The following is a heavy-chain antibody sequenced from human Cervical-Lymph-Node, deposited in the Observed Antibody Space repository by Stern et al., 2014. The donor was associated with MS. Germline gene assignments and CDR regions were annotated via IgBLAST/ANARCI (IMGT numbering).Heavy chain of an antibody. D-gene: IGHD1-1*01. J-gene: IGHJ6*01. Sequence: QVQLVPSGAEVKKPGSSVTVSCTASGDTFTDYAISWVRQAPGQGPEWMGGITPIFNSADYAQKFQGRLTITADKSRSTAYMELSSLTSEDTAVYYCAREVGSLAMDVWGQGTTVIVSS. CDR2: ITPIFNSA. V-gene: IGHV1-69*06. CDR3: AREVGSLAMDV. CDR1: GDTFTDYA.